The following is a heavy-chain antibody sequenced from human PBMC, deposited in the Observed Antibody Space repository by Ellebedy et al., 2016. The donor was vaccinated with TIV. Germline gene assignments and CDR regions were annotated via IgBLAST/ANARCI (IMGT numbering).Heavy chain of an antibody. CDR2: FNPTGGRT. V-gene: IGHV1-46*02. J-gene: IGHJ4*02. Sequence: AASVKVSCKASGYSFNSYYIFWVRQAPGHGLEGMGMFNPTGGRTTYAQKFQGRLTVTRDASTSTVFMELNSLRSEDTAIYYCARVWRGGYSGVFDYWGQGTQVTVSS. CDR1: GYSFNSYY. D-gene: IGHD5-12*01. CDR3: ARVWRGGYSGVFDY.